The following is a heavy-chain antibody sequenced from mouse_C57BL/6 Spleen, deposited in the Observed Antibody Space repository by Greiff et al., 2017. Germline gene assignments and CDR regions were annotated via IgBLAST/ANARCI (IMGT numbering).Heavy chain of an antibody. J-gene: IGHJ2*01. CDR2: IYPGDGDT. D-gene: IGHD2-12*01. CDR3: ARSGSVTTGGFDY. V-gene: IGHV1-82*01. Sequence: QVQLKQSGPELVKPGASVKISCKASGYAFSSSWMNWVKQRPGKGLEWIGRIYPGDGDTNYNGKFKGKATLTADKSSSTAYMQLSSLTSEYSAVYFCARSGSVTTGGFDYWGEGTTLTVSS. CDR1: GYAFSSSW.